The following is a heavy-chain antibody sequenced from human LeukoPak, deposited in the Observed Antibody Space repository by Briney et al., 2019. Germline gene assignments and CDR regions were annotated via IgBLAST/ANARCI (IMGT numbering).Heavy chain of an antibody. CDR3: AKDPVSYYYDSSGIDY. J-gene: IGHJ4*02. D-gene: IGHD3-22*01. CDR2: IRYDGSNK. CDR1: GFTFSSYS. Sequence: GGSLRLSCAASGFTFSSYSMNWVRQAPGKGLEWVAFIRYDGSNKYYADSVKGRFTISRDNSKNTLYLQMNSLRAEDTAVYYCAKDPVSYYYDSSGIDYWGQGTLVTVSS. V-gene: IGHV3-30*02.